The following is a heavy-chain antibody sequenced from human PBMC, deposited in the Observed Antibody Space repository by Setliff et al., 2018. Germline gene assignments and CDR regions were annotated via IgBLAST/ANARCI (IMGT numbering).Heavy chain of an antibody. D-gene: IGHD3-3*01. CDR3: ARRETYYNFWSGYFDY. J-gene: IGHJ4*02. CDR1: GGSISSGSYY. CDR2: IYYSGST. V-gene: IGHV4-39*07. Sequence: PSETLSLTCTVSGGSISSGSYYWGWIRQPPGKGLEWIGSIYYSGSTYYNPSLKSRVTISVDTSKNQFSLKLSSVTAADTAVYYCARRETYYNFWSGYFDYWGQGTLVTVSS.